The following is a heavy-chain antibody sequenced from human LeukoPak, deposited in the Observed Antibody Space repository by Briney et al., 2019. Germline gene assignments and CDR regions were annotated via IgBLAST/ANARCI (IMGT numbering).Heavy chain of an antibody. Sequence: PGGSLRLSCAASGFTFSSYEMNWVRQAPGKGLEWVAFIRYDGSNKYYADSVKGRFTISRDNSKNTLYLQMNSLRAEDTAVYYCAKDGEGLLWFGESPNYWGQGTLVTVSS. CDR1: GFTFSSYE. J-gene: IGHJ4*02. CDR3: AKDGEGLLWFGESPNY. CDR2: IRYDGSNK. D-gene: IGHD3-10*01. V-gene: IGHV3-30*02.